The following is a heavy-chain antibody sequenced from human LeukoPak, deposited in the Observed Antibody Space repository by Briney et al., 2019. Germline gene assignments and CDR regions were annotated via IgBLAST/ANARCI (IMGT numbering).Heavy chain of an antibody. CDR1: FGSISSISYY. CDR2: IYYSGTT. CDR3: ARCGYSGSLYYMDV. J-gene: IGHJ6*03. D-gene: IGHD1-26*01. Sequence: PSETLSLTCTVSFGSISSISYYWGWIRQSPGKGPEWIASIYYSGTTYYSPSLTGRVTISVDMSKNQFSLKLSSVTAADTAVYYCARCGYSGSLYYMDVWGKGTTVTVSS. V-gene: IGHV4-39*07.